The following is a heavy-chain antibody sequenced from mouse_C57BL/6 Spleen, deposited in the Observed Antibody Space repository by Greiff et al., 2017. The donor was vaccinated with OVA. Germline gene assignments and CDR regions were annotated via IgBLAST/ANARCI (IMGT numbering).Heavy chain of an antibody. J-gene: IGHJ4*01. CDR2: INPSSGYT. Sequence: QVHVKQSGAELAKPGASVKLSCKASGYTFTSYWMHWVKQRPGQGLEWIGYINPSSGYTKYNQKFKDKATLTADKSPSTAYMQLSSLTYEDSAVYYCARDGYYQYYYAMDYWGQGTSVTVSS. CDR1: GYTFTSYW. CDR3: ARDGYYQYYYAMDY. V-gene: IGHV1-7*01. D-gene: IGHD2-3*01.